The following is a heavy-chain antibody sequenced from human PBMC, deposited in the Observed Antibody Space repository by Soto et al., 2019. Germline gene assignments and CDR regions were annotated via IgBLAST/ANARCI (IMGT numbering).Heavy chain of an antibody. J-gene: IGHJ6*02. Sequence: PVGSLRLSCASSGFTFSDYSLNWVRQAPGKGLEWVSYMSRLGSDIYYADSVKGRFTISRDNAKNSLFLQMNSLRAEDTAVYYCATVGSWSSTSRQPRYYHYGMDVWGQGTTVTVSS. D-gene: IGHD2-2*03. CDR2: MSRLGSDI. CDR1: GFTFSDYS. CDR3: ATVGSWSSTSRQPRYYHYGMDV. V-gene: IGHV3-11*01.